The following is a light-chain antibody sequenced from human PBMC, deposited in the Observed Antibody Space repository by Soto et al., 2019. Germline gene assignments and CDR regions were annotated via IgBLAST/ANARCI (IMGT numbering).Light chain of an antibody. CDR3: QHYNSYSEA. CDR2: KAS. CDR1: QTISSW. V-gene: IGKV1-5*03. J-gene: IGKJ1*01. Sequence: DVQMTQSPSTLCGSXGXXXXXXXXASQTISSWLAWYQQKPGKAPKLLIYKASTLKSGVPSRFSGSGSGTEFTLTISSLQPDDFATYYCQHYNSYSEAFGQGTKVDI.